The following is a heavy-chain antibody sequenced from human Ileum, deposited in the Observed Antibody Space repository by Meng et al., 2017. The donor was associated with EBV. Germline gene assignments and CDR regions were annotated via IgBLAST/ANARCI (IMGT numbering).Heavy chain of an antibody. Sequence: VQLQEAGPGLADPSGTLSLTCAVSGGSISVINWWSWVRQSPEKGLEWIGEMSDSGITHYNPSLKSRVTISADKSNNQFSLKLTSVTSADTAAYFCAKNGEKYFEYWGQGTLVTVSS. CDR1: GGSISVINW. CDR2: MSDSGIT. CDR3: AKNGEKYFEY. J-gene: IGHJ4*02. V-gene: IGHV4-4*02.